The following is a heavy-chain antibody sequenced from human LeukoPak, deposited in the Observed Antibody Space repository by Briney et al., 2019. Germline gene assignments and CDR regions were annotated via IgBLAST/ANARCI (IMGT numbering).Heavy chain of an antibody. Sequence: PGGSLRLFCAASGFTLSDYYMSWIRQAPGKGLEWVSYISSSRSTIYYADSVKGRFTISRDNAKNSLYLQMNSLRAEDTAGYYCARERYNWNDAQDAFDIWGQGTMVTVSS. CDR3: ARERYNWNDAQDAFDI. D-gene: IGHD1-20*01. CDR1: GFTLSDYY. V-gene: IGHV3-11*04. J-gene: IGHJ3*02. CDR2: ISSSRSTI.